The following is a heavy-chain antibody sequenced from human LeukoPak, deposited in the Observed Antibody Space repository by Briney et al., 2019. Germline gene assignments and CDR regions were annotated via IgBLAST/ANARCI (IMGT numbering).Heavy chain of an antibody. Sequence: SETLSLTCTVSGGSISSYYWSWIPQPAGKGLEWIGRIYTSGSTNYNPSLKSRVTISVDTSKNQFSLKLSSVTAADTAAYYCARDHVWSSASYFDYWGQGILVTVSS. CDR1: GGSISSYY. CDR2: IYTSGST. D-gene: IGHD2-2*01. J-gene: IGHJ4*02. CDR3: ARDHVWSSASYFDY. V-gene: IGHV4-4*07.